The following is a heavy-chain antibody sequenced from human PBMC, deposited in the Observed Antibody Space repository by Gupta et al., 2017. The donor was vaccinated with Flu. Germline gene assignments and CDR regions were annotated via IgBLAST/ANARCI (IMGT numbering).Heavy chain of an antibody. V-gene: IGHV4-34*01. CDR2: INHSGST. CDR1: GGSSSGSY. Sequence: QVQLQQWGAGLLKPSETLSLTCAVYGGSSSGSYWSWIRQPPGKGLEWIGEINHSGSTNYNPSLKSRVTISVDTSKNQFSLKLSSVTAADTAVYYCARDGETGGDALDNWGQGTMVTVSS. D-gene: IGHD2-15*01. CDR3: ARDGETGGDALDN. J-gene: IGHJ3*02.